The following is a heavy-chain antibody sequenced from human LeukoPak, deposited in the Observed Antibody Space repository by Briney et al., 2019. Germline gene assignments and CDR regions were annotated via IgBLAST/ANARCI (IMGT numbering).Heavy chain of an antibody. CDR2: ISWDAPTT. J-gene: IGHJ4*02. Sequence: GGSLRLSCAASGFTFNDYNIHWVRQPPGKGLEWVSLISWDAPTTYYADSVKGRFTISRDNSKNSLFLQMNRLRTEDTAFYYCAKVNRAYSSSSSLNFDSWGQGTLVTVSS. D-gene: IGHD6-6*01. CDR1: GFTFNDYN. V-gene: IGHV3-43*01. CDR3: AKVNRAYSSSSSLNFDS.